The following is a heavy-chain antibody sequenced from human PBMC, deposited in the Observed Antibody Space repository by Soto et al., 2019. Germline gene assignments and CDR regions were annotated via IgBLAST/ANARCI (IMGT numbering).Heavy chain of an antibody. D-gene: IGHD5-12*01. Sequence: QVQLQESGPGLVKPSQTLSLSCTVSGASISSGDYYWNWIRQPPGKGLEWIGYIYYTGNTFFNPPLKSRVSISVDTSKNQFSLKLNPVTAADTAVYYCSSLPDGYTSGLDYWGQGTLVTVSS. V-gene: IGHV4-30-4*01. CDR3: SSLPDGYTSGLDY. CDR1: GASISSGDYY. CDR2: IYYTGNT. J-gene: IGHJ4*02.